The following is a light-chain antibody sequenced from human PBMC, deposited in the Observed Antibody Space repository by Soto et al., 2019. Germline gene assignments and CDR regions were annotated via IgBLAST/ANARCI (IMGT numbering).Light chain of an antibody. J-gene: IGLJ2*01. V-gene: IGLV1-44*01. CDR3: AAWDDSPNGPV. Sequence: ELTQPPSASATPGQRVTISCSGSSSNIGSNTVNWYQQLPGTAPKLLIYSNNQRPSGVPDRFSGSKSGTSASLAISGLQSEDEADYYCAAWDDSPNGPVFGGGTKLTVL. CDR1: SSNIGSNT. CDR2: SNN.